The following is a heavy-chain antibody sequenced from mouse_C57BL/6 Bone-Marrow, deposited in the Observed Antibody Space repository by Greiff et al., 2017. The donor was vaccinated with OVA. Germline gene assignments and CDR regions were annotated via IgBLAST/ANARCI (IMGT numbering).Heavy chain of an antibody. J-gene: IGHJ4*01. Sequence: VQLKESGPGLVKPSQTVFLTCTVTGISITTGNYRWGWIRQFQGNKLEWIGYIYYSGTITYNPFPKIRTPITRDTPQNQFFLEMNSLTAEDTATYCCARWGLRLGAMDYWGQGTSVTVSS. D-gene: IGHD2-4*01. CDR1: GISITTGNYR. CDR2: IYYSGTI. CDR3: ARWGLRLGAMDY. V-gene: IGHV3-5*01.